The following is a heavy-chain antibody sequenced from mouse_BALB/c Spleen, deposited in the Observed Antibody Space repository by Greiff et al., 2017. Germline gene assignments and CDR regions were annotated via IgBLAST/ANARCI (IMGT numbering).Heavy chain of an antibody. Sequence: DVKLVESGGGLVKPGGSLKLSCAASGFTFSSYAMSWVRQTPEKRLEWVATISSGGSYTYYPDSVKGRFTISRDNAKNTLYLQMSSLRSEDTAMYYCAREGDGYYFDYWGQGTTLTVSS. CDR1: GFTFSSYA. CDR2: ISSGGSYT. D-gene: IGHD2-3*01. CDR3: AREGDGYYFDY. V-gene: IGHV5-9-3*01. J-gene: IGHJ2*01.